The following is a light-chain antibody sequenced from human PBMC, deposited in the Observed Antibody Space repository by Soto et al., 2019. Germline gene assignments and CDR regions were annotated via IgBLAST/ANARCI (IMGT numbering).Light chain of an antibody. CDR3: QQVNNWPYT. CDR2: SAS. V-gene: IGKV3-15*01. Sequence: EIMMTQSPATLSVSPGERATLSCRASQSIFWNLARYQQKPGQAPRLLIYSASSRVTGIPAKFSGSGSGTEFTLTISSLQSEDSAVYYCQQVNNWPYTFGQGTKLEIK. CDR1: QSIFWN. J-gene: IGKJ2*01.